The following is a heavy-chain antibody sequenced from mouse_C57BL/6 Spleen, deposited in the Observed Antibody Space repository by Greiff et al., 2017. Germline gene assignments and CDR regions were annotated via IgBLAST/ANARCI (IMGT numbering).Heavy chain of an antibody. Sequence: QVQLQQPGAELVMPGASVKLSCKASGYTFTSYWMHWVKQRPGQGLEWIGELDPSDSYTNYNQKFKGKSTLTVDKSSSTSYMQLSSLTSEASAVYYCTRGDYGSSYWGQGTTLTVSS. CDR1: GYTFTSYW. J-gene: IGHJ2*01. V-gene: IGHV1-69*01. CDR2: LDPSDSYT. D-gene: IGHD1-1*01. CDR3: TRGDYGSSY.